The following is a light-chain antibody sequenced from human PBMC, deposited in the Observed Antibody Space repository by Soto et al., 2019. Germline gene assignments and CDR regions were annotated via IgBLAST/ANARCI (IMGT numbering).Light chain of an antibody. V-gene: IGKV1-5*03. CDR1: QSISSW. CDR2: KAS. Sequence: DIQMTQSPSTLSASVGDRVTSTCRASQSISSWLAWYQQKPGKAPKLLIYKASSLESGVPSRFSGSGSGTEFTLTISSLQPDDFATYYCQQYNSWSCTFGQGTKVEIK. CDR3: QQYNSWSCT. J-gene: IGKJ1*01.